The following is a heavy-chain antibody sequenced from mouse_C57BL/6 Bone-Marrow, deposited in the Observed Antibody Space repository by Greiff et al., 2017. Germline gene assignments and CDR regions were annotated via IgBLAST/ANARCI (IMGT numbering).Heavy chain of an antibody. CDR1: GYSFTGYY. V-gene: IGHV1-42*01. D-gene: IGHD3-3*01. CDR3: ARGGWDNARDY. J-gene: IGHJ4*01. CDR2: INPSTGGT. Sequence: VQLQQSGPELVKPGASVKISCKASGYSFTGYYMNWVKQSPEKSLEWIGEINPSTGGTTYNQKFKAKATLTVDKSSSTAYMQLKSLTSEDSAVYYCARGGWDNARDYWGQGTSVTVSS.